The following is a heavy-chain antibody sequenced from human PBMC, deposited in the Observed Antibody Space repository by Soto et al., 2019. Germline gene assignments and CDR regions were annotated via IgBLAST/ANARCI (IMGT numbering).Heavy chain of an antibody. D-gene: IGHD3-22*01. V-gene: IGHV4-4*02. J-gene: IGHJ4*02. CDR1: GGSISSSNW. CDR2: IYHSGST. CDR3: ARDSPGDYYDSSGYPTV. Sequence: QVQLQESGPGLVKPSGTLSLTCAVSGGSISSSNWWSWVRQPPGKGLEWIGEIYHSGSTNYNPSLKSRVTISVDKSKNQFSLKLSSVTAADTAVYYWARDSPGDYYDSSGYPTVWGQGTLVTVSS.